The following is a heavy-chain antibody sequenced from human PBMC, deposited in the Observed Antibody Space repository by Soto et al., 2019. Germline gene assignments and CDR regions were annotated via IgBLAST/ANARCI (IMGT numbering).Heavy chain of an antibody. CDR3: ARSIVVVTALDY. V-gene: IGHV1-3*05. CDR1: GYTFTSYA. CDR2: INAGNGNT. J-gene: IGHJ4*02. Sequence: QVQLVQSGAEEKKPGASVKVSCKASGYTFTSYAMHWVRQAPGQRLEWMGWINAGNGNTKYSQKFQGRVTITRDTSASTAYMELSSLRSEDTAGYYCARSIVVVTALDYWGQGTLVTFS. D-gene: IGHD2-21*02.